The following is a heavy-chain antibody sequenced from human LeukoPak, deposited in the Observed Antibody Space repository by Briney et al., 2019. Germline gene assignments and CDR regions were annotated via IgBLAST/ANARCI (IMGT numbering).Heavy chain of an antibody. D-gene: IGHD5-24*01. CDR3: ARDRNYLEALHRSY. Sequence: PGGSLRLSCAASGFTFSDFYMTWIRQAPGKGLEWVSYISNSGSTIYYADSVKGRFTISRDNSKNMLYLQINSLRAEDTAVYYCARDRNYLEALHRSYWGQGTLVTVSS. CDR2: ISNSGSTI. CDR1: GFTFSDFY. V-gene: IGHV3-11*01. J-gene: IGHJ4*02.